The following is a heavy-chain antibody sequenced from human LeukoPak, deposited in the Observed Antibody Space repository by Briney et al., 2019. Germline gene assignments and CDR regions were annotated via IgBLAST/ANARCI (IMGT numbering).Heavy chain of an antibody. J-gene: IGHJ4*02. CDR2: IYASGST. CDR3: ARWVKKIRWSGVFDF. V-gene: IGHV4-4*07. CDR1: GGSVSSYS. D-gene: IGHD4-23*01. Sequence: SETLSLTCTGSGGSVSSYSWSWIRQPAGKGLEWIGRIYASGSTNYNPSLKSRVTMSVDMSKNQFSLNLTSVTAADTAVYYCARWVKKIRWSGVFDFWGQGTLVTVSS.